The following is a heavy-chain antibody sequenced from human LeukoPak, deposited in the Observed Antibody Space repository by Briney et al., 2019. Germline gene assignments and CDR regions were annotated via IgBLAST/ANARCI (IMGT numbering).Heavy chain of an antibody. Sequence: GGSLRLSCAASGFTFGSYWMNWVRQAPGKGLVWVSRINSDGSSTSYADSVKGRFTISRDNAKNTLYLQMNSLRVEDTAVYYCARGTGYSVFDIWGQGTMVTVSS. CDR2: INSDGSST. D-gene: IGHD1-26*01. V-gene: IGHV3-74*01. CDR3: ARGTGYSVFDI. CDR1: GFTFGSYW. J-gene: IGHJ3*02.